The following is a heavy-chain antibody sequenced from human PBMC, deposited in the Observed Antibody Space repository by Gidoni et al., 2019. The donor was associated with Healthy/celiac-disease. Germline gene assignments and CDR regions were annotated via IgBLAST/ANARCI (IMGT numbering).Heavy chain of an antibody. D-gene: IGHD1-7*01. CDR1: GFTLGDYA. J-gene: IGHJ4*02. CDR3: TRAPIRITGTPY. V-gene: IGHV3-49*04. Sequence: EVQLVASGGGLVQPGRSLRLSCTASGFTLGDYAMSWVRQAPGKGLEWVGFIRSKAYGGTTEYAASVKSRFTISRDDSKSIAYLQMNSLKTEDTAVYYCTRAPIRITGTPYWGQGTLVTVSS. CDR2: IRSKAYGGTT.